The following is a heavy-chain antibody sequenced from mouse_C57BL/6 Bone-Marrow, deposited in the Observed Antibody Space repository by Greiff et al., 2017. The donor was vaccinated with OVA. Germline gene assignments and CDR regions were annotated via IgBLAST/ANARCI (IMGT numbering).Heavy chain of an antibody. Sequence: QVQLQQPGAELVKPGASVKLSCKASGYTFTSYWMHWVKQRPGQGLEWIGMIHPNSGSTNYNEKFKSKATLTVDKSSSTAYMQLSSLTSEDSAVYYCAGYGSQVWAWFAYWGQGTLVTVSA. CDR1: GYTFTSYW. CDR3: AGYGSQVWAWFAY. CDR2: IHPNSGST. J-gene: IGHJ3*01. V-gene: IGHV1-64*01. D-gene: IGHD1-1*01.